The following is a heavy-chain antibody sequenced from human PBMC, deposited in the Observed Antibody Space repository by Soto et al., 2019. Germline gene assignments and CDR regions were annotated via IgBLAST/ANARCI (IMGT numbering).Heavy chain of an antibody. J-gene: IGHJ2*01. CDR1: GFTFSSYE. D-gene: IGHD4-17*01. CDR2: ISSSGSTI. CDR3: ARVNYGGNWYFDL. V-gene: IGHV3-48*03. Sequence: GGSLRLSCAASGFTFSSYEMNWVRQAPGKGLEWVSYISSSGSTIYYADSVKGRFTISRDNAKNSLYLQMNSLRAEDTAVYYCARVNYGGNWYFDLWGRGTLVTVSS.